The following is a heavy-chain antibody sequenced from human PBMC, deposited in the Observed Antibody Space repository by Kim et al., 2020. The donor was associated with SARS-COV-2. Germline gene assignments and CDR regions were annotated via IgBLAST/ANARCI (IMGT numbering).Heavy chain of an antibody. J-gene: IGHJ4*02. Sequence: GGSLRLSCAASGFTFSSFAMHWVRQAPAKGLEWVALISYDGSIKYYADSVKGRFTISRDNSKNTLYLQMNSLRSEDTAVFYCARGDFYYDSSGYYFDYWGQGTLVTVSS. D-gene: IGHD3-22*01. CDR2: ISYDGSIK. CDR1: GFTFSSFA. CDR3: ARGDFYYDSSGYYFDY. V-gene: IGHV3-30*04.